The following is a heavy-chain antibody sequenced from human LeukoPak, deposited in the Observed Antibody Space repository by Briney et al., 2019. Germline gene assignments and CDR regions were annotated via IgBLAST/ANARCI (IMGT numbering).Heavy chain of an antibody. CDR3: ASCGTMSPYYYYYMDV. CDR1: GYTFTGYY. CDR2: INPNSGRT. J-gene: IGHJ6*03. V-gene: IGHV1-2*02. Sequence: ASVKVSCKASGYTFTGYYMHWVRQAPGQGLEWMGWINPNSGRTNYAQKFQGRVTMTRDTSISTAYMELRSLRSDDTAVYYCASCGTMSPYYYYYMDVWGKGTTVTVSS. D-gene: IGHD3-10*02.